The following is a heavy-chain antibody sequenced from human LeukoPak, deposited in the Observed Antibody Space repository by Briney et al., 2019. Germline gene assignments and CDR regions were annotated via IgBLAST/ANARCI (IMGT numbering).Heavy chain of an antibody. CDR1: GGSINSGGYS. J-gene: IGHJ2*01. CDR2: IYHSGST. Sequence: SETLSLTCAVSGGSINSGGYSWTWIRQPPGQGLEWIGYIYHSGSTYYNPSLKSRVTISIDRSKNQFSLKLNSVTAADTAVYYCARASVHSYWYFDLWGRGTLVTVSS. V-gene: IGHV4-30-2*01. CDR3: ARASVHSYWYFDL.